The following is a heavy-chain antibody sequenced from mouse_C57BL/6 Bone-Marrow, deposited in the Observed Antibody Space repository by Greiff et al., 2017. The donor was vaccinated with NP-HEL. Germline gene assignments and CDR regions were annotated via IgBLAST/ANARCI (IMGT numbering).Heavy chain of an antibody. CDR3: AKWGGPHYAIDY. CDR2: IYIGNGYT. V-gene: IGHV1-58*01. J-gene: IGHJ4*01. CDR1: GYTFTSYG. D-gene: IGHD1-1*02. Sequence: EVQVVESGAELVRPGSSVKMSCKTSGYTFTSYGLNWVKQRPGQGLGWIGYIYIGNGYTEYNEKFKGKATLTSDTSSSTAYMQLSSLTSEDSAIYVCAKWGGPHYAIDYWGQGTSVTVSS.